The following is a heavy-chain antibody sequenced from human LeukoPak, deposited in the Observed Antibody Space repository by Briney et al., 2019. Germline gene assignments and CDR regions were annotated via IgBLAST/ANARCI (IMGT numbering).Heavy chain of an antibody. Sequence: GASVKVSCKASGFTFTSSAVQWVRQARGQRLEWIGWIVVGSGNTNYAQKFQERVTITRDMSTSTAYMELSSLRSEDTAVYYCAAGRALGQRLGLYYYYGMDVWGQGTTVTVSS. CDR2: IVVGSGNT. CDR3: AAGRALGQRLGLYYYYGMDV. CDR1: GFTFTSSA. D-gene: IGHD6-19*01. J-gene: IGHJ6*02. V-gene: IGHV1-58*01.